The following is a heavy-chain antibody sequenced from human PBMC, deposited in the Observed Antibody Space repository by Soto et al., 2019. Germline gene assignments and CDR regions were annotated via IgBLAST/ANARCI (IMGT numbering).Heavy chain of an antibody. CDR2: IIPIISIV. V-gene: IGHV1-69*02. CDR3: ASLMGNSTGWVDY. CDR1: GGVFSSHT. J-gene: IGHJ4*02. Sequence: QVQLVRSGAEVKKPGSSVKVSCKASGGVFSSHTISWVRQAPGQGLEWMGRIIPIISIVNYAQKFQDRATITADKPTNTAYMELNNLRREDTAVYFCASLMGNSTGWVDYWGQGTLVTVSS. D-gene: IGHD2-8*02.